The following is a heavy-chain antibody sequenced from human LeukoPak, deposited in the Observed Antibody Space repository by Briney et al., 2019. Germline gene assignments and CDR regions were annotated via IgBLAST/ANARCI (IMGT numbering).Heavy chain of an antibody. Sequence: ASVKVSCKASGYTFINYYMHWVRQAPGQGLEWMGIINPSGGTTSYAQNFQGRVTMTRDTSTSTVYMELSSLRSEDTAEYYCAREIGPRQLHLWGSAFDYWGQGTLVTVSS. J-gene: IGHJ4*02. V-gene: IGHV1-46*01. CDR1: GYTFINYY. CDR2: INPSGGTT. CDR3: AREIGPRQLHLWGSAFDY. D-gene: IGHD5-18*01.